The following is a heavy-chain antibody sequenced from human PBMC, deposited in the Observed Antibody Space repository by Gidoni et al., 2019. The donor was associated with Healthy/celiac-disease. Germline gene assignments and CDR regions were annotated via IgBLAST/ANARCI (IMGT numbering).Heavy chain of an antibody. V-gene: IGHV3-30-3*01. CDR2: ISYDGSNK. D-gene: IGHD6-6*01. Sequence: QVQLVESGGGVVQPGRSLRLSCAASGFTFSSYAMHWVRQAPGKGLDWVAVISYDGSNKYYADSVKGRFTVSRDNSKNTLYLQMNSLRAEDTAVYYCARDINGQPVLDYYYGMDVWGQGTTVTVS. CDR1: GFTFSSYA. J-gene: IGHJ6*02. CDR3: ARDINGQPVLDYYYGMDV.